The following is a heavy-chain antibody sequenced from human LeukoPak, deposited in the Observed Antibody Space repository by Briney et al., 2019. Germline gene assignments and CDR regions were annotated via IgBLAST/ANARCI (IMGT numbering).Heavy chain of an antibody. CDR1: GFTFSEHY. CDR3: ARVVQGCSSTSCYAFDY. CDR2: SRNKANGNTA. D-gene: IGHD2-2*01. Sequence: GGSLRLSCAVSGFTFSEHYMDWVRQAPGRGLEWVGRSRNKANGNTAEYAASVKGRFTLSRDDSRNSLYLQMNSLKTEDTAVYYCARVVQGCSSTSCYAFDYWGQGTLVTVSS. J-gene: IGHJ4*02. V-gene: IGHV3-72*01.